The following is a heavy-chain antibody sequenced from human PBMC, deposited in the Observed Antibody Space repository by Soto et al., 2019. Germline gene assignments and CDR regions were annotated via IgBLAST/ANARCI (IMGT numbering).Heavy chain of an antibody. V-gene: IGHV3-74*01. CDR2: INSDGTST. CDR1: GFTFSSYW. Sequence: EVQLVESGGGLVQPGGSLRLSCAASGFTFSSYWMHWVRQAPGKGLVWVSRINSDGTSTSYADSVKGRFTISRDNAKNTLYLQMNTLRAEDTAVYHCARNYYDSSGYSYWYFDLWGRGTLVTVSS. D-gene: IGHD3-22*01. CDR3: ARNYYDSSGYSYWYFDL. J-gene: IGHJ2*01.